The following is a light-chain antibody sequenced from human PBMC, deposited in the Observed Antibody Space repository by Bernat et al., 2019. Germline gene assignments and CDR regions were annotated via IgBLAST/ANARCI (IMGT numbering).Light chain of an antibody. Sequence: QSALTQPASVSGSPGQSITISCTGTSSDVGAYNYVSWYQQHPGKAPKLMIYDVSIRPSGVSNRFSGSKSGNTASLTISGLQAEDEGYYYCTSYTTTSTPVVFGGGTKLTVL. CDR1: SSDVGAYNY. CDR3: TSYTTTSTPVV. J-gene: IGLJ2*01. V-gene: IGLV2-14*03. CDR2: DVS.